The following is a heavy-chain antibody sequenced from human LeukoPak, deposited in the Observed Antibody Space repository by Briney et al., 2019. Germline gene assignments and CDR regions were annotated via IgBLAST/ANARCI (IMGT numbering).Heavy chain of an antibody. CDR1: GYTFISYD. Sequence: ASVKVSCKASGYTFISYDINWVRQATRQGLEWMGWMNPNSGNTGYAQKFQGRVTMTRNTSISTAYMELSSLRSEDTAVYYCARVLAAAAADAFDIWGQGTMVTVSS. D-gene: IGHD6-13*01. V-gene: IGHV1-8*01. CDR2: MNPNSGNT. CDR3: ARVLAAAAADAFDI. J-gene: IGHJ3*02.